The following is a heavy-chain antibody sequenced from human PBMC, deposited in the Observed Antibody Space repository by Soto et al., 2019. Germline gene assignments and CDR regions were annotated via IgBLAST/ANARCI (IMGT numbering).Heavy chain of an antibody. CDR3: AKGPYCSGGSCYDRKYYFDY. D-gene: IGHD2-15*01. Sequence: QVQLVESGGGGVQPGRSLRLSCAASGFTFSSYGMHWVRQAPGKGLEWVAVISYDGSNKYYADSVKGRFTISRDNSKNTLYLQMNRLRAEDTAVYYCAKGPYCSGGSCYDRKYYFDYWGQGTLVTVSS. CDR2: ISYDGSNK. V-gene: IGHV3-30*18. CDR1: GFTFSSYG. J-gene: IGHJ4*02.